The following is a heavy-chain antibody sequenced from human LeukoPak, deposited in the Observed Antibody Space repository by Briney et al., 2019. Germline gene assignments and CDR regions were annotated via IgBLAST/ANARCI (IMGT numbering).Heavy chain of an antibody. CDR2: IKQDGSEK. CDR1: GFTFSSYW. J-gene: IGHJ4*02. CDR3: ARNQRRLDY. Sequence: GGTLRLSCAASGFTFSSYWMSWGREAPGKGLEVVANIKQDGSEKYYVDSVKGGFTIYRDNAKNSLYLQMNSLRAEDTAVYYCARNQRRLDYWGQGTLVTVSS. D-gene: IGHD1-14*01. V-gene: IGHV3-7*01.